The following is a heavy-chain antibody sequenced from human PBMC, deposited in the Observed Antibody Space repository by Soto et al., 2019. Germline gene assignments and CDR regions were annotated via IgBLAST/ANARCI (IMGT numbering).Heavy chain of an antibody. Sequence: SETLSLTCTVSGGSISSYYWSWIRQPPGKGLEWIGYIYYSGSTNYNPSLKSRVTISVDTSKNQFSLKLSSVTAADTAVYYCARDRVVRLSDSSGWYAVSYYYYGMDVWGQGTTVTVSS. V-gene: IGHV4-59*01. CDR3: ARDRVVRLSDSSGWYAVSYYYYGMDV. CDR1: GGSISSYY. D-gene: IGHD6-19*01. J-gene: IGHJ6*02. CDR2: IYYSGST.